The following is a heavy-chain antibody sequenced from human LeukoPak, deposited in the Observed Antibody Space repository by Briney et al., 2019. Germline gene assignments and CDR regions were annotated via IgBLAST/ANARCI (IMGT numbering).Heavy chain of an antibody. Sequence: PGGSLRLSCAASGFTFSSYAMSWVRQAPGKGLEWVSVIGGSGGSTYYADSVKGRFTISRDNSKNTLYLQMSSLRAEDTAVYYCAKKKRELRGFYYWGQGTLVTVSS. CDR2: IGGSGGST. CDR1: GFTFSSYA. V-gene: IGHV3-23*01. J-gene: IGHJ4*02. D-gene: IGHD1-7*01. CDR3: AKKKRELRGFYY.